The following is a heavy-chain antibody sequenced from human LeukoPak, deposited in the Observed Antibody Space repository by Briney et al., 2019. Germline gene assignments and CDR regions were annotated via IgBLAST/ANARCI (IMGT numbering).Heavy chain of an antibody. Sequence: PSETLSLTCTVSGGSINSNTYYWGWIRQPPGKGREWIGSIYYSGTTYYNPSLKSRVTISVDTSQNQFSLKLSSVTAADTAVYYCARHKYYYVSGSYYWLDPWGQGTLVTVSS. J-gene: IGHJ5*02. CDR2: IYYSGTT. CDR3: ARHKYYYVSGSYYWLDP. V-gene: IGHV4-39*01. CDR1: GGSINSNTYY. D-gene: IGHD3-10*01.